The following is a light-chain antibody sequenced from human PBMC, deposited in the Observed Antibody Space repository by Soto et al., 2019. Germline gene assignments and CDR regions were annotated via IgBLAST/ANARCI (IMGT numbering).Light chain of an antibody. V-gene: IGLV2-14*01. Sequence: QSALTQPASVSGSPGQSITISCTGTSSDVGGYYSVSWYQQHPGKAPKPMIYDVTNRPSGVSNRFSGSKSGNTASLTISGLQAEDEADYYCSSYTSSSTDVFGTWTKLTVL. J-gene: IGLJ1*01. CDR2: DVT. CDR3: SSYTSSSTDV. CDR1: SSDVGGYYS.